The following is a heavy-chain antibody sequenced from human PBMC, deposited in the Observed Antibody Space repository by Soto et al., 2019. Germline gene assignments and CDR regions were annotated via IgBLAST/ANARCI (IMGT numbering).Heavy chain of an antibody. J-gene: IGHJ6*02. D-gene: IGHD3-3*01. V-gene: IGHV3-30*18. CDR1: GFAFRTYG. Sequence: PVGSLRLSCAASGFAFRTYGMHWVRQAPGAGLEWVALISYDGSNKYYADSVKGRFTISRDNSKNTLYLQMNTLRAEDTAVYYCAKVLPDDFWSASPLVGMDVWGQGTTLTVSS. CDR3: AKVLPDDFWSASPLVGMDV. CDR2: ISYDGSNK.